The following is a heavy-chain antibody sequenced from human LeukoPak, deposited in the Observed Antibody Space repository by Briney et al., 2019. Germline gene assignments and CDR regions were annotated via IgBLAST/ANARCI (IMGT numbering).Heavy chain of an antibody. J-gene: IGHJ6*02. V-gene: IGHV3-7*01. D-gene: IGHD5-24*01. CDR1: GFTFSSYW. CDR2: IKQDGSEK. CDR3: ARDRREMAKTIIGIGFYYYYGMDV. Sequence: GGSLRLSCAASGFTFSSYWMSWVRQAPGKGLEWVANIKQDGSEKYYVDSVKGRFNISRDNAKNSLYLQMNSLRAEDTAVYYCARDRREMAKTIIGIGFYYYYGMDVWGQGTTVTVSS.